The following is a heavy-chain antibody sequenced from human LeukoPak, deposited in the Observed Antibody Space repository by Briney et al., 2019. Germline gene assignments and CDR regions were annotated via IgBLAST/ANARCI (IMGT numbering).Heavy chain of an antibody. V-gene: IGHV3-21*04. Sequence: PGGSLRLSCAASGFTFSSYSMNWVRQAPGKGLEWVSSISSSSSYIYYADSVKGRFTISRDNAKNSLYLQMNSLRAEDTAVYYCAKDQIGDYGDYPGYYYYGMDVWGQGTTVTVSS. D-gene: IGHD4-17*01. CDR3: AKDQIGDYGDYPGYYYYGMDV. CDR2: ISSSSSYI. CDR1: GFTFSSYS. J-gene: IGHJ6*02.